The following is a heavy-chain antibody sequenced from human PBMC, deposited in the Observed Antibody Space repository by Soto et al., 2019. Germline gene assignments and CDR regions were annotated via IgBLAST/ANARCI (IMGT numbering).Heavy chain of an antibody. V-gene: IGHV3-30*18. CDR1: GFTFSSYG. Sequence: QVQLVESGGGVVQPGRSLRLSCAASGFTFSSYGMHWVRQAPGKGLEWVAVISYDGSNKYYADSVKVRFTISRDNSKNTLYLQMNSLRAEDTAVYYCAKGRGYSGYVVGYWGQGTLVTVSS. CDR3: AKGRGYSGYVVGY. D-gene: IGHD5-12*01. CDR2: ISYDGSNK. J-gene: IGHJ4*02.